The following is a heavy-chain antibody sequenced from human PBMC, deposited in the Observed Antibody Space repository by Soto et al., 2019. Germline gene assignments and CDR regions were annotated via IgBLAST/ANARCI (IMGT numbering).Heavy chain of an antibody. CDR3: AREDRLYYYYYYMDV. CDR2: IYYSGST. J-gene: IGHJ6*03. V-gene: IGHV4-31*03. D-gene: IGHD2-15*01. Sequence: SETLSLTCTVSGGSISSGGYYWSWIRQHPGKGLEWIGYIYYSGSTYYNPSLKSRATISVDTSKNQFSLKLSSVTAADTAVYYCAREDRLYYYYYYMDVWGKGTTVTVSS. CDR1: GGSISSGGYY.